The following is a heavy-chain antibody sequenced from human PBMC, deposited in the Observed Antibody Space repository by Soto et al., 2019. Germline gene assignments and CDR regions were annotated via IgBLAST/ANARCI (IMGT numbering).Heavy chain of an antibody. CDR3: AGGALGSSVAGYWYFDL. Sequence: QVQLVQSGAEVKKPGASVKVSCKASGYTFTSYGISWVRQAPGQGLEWMGWISAYNGNTNYAQKLQGRVTITPDTSTSTAYMELRSLRSDDTAVYYGAGGALGSSVAGYWYFDLWGRGTLVTVSS. CDR1: GYTFTSYG. V-gene: IGHV1-18*01. D-gene: IGHD6-19*01. CDR2: ISAYNGNT. J-gene: IGHJ2*01.